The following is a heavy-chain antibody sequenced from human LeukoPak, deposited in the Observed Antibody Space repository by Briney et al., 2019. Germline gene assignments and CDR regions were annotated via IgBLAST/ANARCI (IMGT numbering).Heavy chain of an antibody. V-gene: IGHV1-69*13. CDR3: ARAITIFGVVTDYYYYGMDV. D-gene: IGHD3-3*01. CDR1: GGTFSSYA. CDR2: IIPIFDTA. Sequence: VASVKVSCKASGGTFSSYAISWVRQAPGQGLEWLGGIIPIFDTANYAQKFQGRVAITADESTSTAYMELSSLRSEDTAVYYCARAITIFGVVTDYYYYGMDVWGQGTTVTVSS. J-gene: IGHJ6*02.